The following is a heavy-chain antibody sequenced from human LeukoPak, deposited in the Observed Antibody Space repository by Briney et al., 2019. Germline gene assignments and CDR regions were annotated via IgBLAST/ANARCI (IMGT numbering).Heavy chain of an antibody. CDR2: IKTQTEGGTT. CDR1: DFTFSNAW. V-gene: IGHV3-15*07. D-gene: IGHD5-12*01. Sequence: PGGSLRLSCAASDFTFSNAWMNWVRQTPGKGLEWVGRIKTQTEGGTTDYAAPIKGRFTIPRDDSKNTLYLQMNSLKTEDTAVYYCTTSVDYFDYWGQGTLVTVSS. CDR3: TTSVDYFDY. J-gene: IGHJ4*02.